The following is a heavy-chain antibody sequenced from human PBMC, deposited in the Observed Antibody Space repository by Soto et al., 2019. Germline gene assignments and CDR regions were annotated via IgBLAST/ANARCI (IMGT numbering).Heavy chain of an antibody. CDR1: GFTFSSYG. CDR2: IWYDGSNK. D-gene: IGHD6-13*01. J-gene: IGHJ4*02. CDR3: ARDLQQQFDY. Sequence: QVQLVESGGGVVQPGRSLRLSCAASGFTFSSYGMHWVRQAPGKGLEWVAVIWYDGSNKYYADSVKGRFTISRDNSKNTLYLQMNSLRVEDTAVYYCARDLQQQFDYWGQGTLVTVSS. V-gene: IGHV3-33*01.